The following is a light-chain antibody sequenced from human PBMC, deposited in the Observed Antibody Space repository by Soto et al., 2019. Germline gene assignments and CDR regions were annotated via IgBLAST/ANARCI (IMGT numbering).Light chain of an antibody. V-gene: IGKV3-15*01. CDR1: QSVSIK. J-gene: IGKJ5*01. Sequence: EIVITQSPAPLSVSPGERAPLSCRASQSVSIKLAWYQQKPGQAPRLLIYDTSTRATGIPARFSGSGSGTEFTLTISSLQSEDFAVYYCQQYNNWPPITFGLGTRLEI. CDR3: QQYNNWPPIT. CDR2: DTS.